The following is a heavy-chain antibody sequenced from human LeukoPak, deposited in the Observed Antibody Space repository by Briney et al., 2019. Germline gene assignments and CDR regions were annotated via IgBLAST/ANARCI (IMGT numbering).Heavy chain of an antibody. CDR3: ARVAVAGTSEDY. CDR2: IIPILGIA. D-gene: IGHD6-19*01. V-gene: IGHV1-69*04. CDR1: GGTFSSYA. Sequence: SVKVSCKASGGTFSSYAISWVRQAPGQGLEWMGGIIPILGIANYAQKFQGRVTITADKSTSTAYMELSSLRSEDTAVYYCARVAVAGTSEDYWGQGTLVTVSS. J-gene: IGHJ4*02.